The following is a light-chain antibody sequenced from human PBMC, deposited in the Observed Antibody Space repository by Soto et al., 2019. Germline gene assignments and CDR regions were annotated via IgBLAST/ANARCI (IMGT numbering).Light chain of an antibody. CDR3: DSYTISSTRV. CDR2: DVT. Sequence: QSALTQPASVSGSPGQSITISCTGSSSDVGTYNSVSWYQQNPGKAPKLMIYDVTNRPSGVSNRFSGSKSGNTASLTISGLQAEDAADYYCDSYTISSTRVLGGGTE. CDR1: SSDVGTYNS. V-gene: IGLV2-14*01. J-gene: IGLJ2*01.